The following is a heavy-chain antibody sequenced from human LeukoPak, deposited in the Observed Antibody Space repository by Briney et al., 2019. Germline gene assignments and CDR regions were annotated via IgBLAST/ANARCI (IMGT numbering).Heavy chain of an antibody. V-gene: IGHV3-23*01. J-gene: IGHJ4*02. D-gene: IGHD2-2*02. CDR3: AKGRTAYCSSTSCYTSDY. CDR2: ISGSGGST. Sequence: GGPLRLSCAASGFTFSSYAMSWVRQAPGKGLEWVSAISGSGGSTYYADSVKGRFTISRDNSKNTLYLQMNSLRAEDTAVYYCAKGRTAYCSSTSCYTSDYWGQGTLVTVSS. CDR1: GFTFSSYA.